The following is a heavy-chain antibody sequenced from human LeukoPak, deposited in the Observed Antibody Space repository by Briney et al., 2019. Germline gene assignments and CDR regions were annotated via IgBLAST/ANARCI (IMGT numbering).Heavy chain of an antibody. CDR1: GGSISSYY. CDR3: ARVKSSSWYLAFDI. J-gene: IGHJ3*02. CDR2: IYYSGST. Sequence: PSETLSLTCTVSGGSISSYYWSWIRQPPGKGLEWIGYIYYSGSTNYNPSLKGRVTISVDTSKNQFSLKLSSVTAADTAVYYCARVKSSSWYLAFDIWGQGTMVTVSS. D-gene: IGHD6-13*01. V-gene: IGHV4-59*01.